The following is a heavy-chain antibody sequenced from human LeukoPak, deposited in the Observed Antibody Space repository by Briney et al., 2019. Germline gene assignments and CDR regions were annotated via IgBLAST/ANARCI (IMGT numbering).Heavy chain of an antibody. J-gene: IGHJ6*02. CDR2: IYPGDSDT. V-gene: IGHV5-51*01. Sequence: GEPLKISCKGSGYSFTSYWIGWVRQMPGKGLEWMGIIYPGDSDTRYSPSFQGQVTISADKSISTAYLQWSSLKASDTAMYYCARRARYCSGGSCATLGLDVWGQGTTVTVSS. CDR1: GYSFTSYW. CDR3: ARRARYCSGGSCATLGLDV. D-gene: IGHD2-15*01.